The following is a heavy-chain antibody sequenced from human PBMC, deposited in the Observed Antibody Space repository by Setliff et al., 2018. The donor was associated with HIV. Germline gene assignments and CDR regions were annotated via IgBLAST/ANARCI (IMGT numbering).Heavy chain of an antibody. CDR1: GYSISSGYY. CDR2: IHHSGNT. D-gene: IGHD2-15*01. J-gene: IGHJ5*02. CDR3: AREKGFGGATGWFDP. Sequence: SETLSLTCAVSGYSISSGYYWGWIRQPPGKGLEWIASIHHSGNTYHNPSLKSRVTMSVDTSKNQFSLKLRSVTAADTAVYYCAREKGFGGATGWFDPWGLGTPVTVSS. V-gene: IGHV4-38-2*02.